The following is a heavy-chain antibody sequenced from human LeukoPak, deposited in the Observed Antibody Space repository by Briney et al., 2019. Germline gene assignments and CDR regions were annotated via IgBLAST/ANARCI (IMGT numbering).Heavy chain of an antibody. V-gene: IGHV1-18*01. J-gene: IGHJ5*02. CDR2: ISAYHGNT. Sequence: ASVKVSCKASGYAFTTYDISWVRQAPGQGLEWMGWISAYHGNTNYAQKLQGRVTMTTDTSTSTAYMELRSLRSDDTAVYYCARDRTAMVTNWFDPWGQGTLVTVSS. D-gene: IGHD5-18*01. CDR1: GYAFTTYD. CDR3: ARDRTAMVTNWFDP.